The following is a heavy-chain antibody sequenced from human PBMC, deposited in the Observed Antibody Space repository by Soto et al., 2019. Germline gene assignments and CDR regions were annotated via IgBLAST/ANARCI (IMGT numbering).Heavy chain of an antibody. CDR2: IIPISGAA. D-gene: IGHD1-7*01. CDR3: ARDMTRTVVPYFDF. J-gene: IGHJ4*02. V-gene: IGHV1-69*06. CDR1: GGTFSNYV. Sequence: QVQLVQSGAEVKKPGSSVKVSCKASGGTFSNYVVNWVRQAPGQGLEWMGRIIPISGAANYAQKFQGRVTITADKSTSTSYMELCSLRSEDTAVYYCARDMTRTVVPYFDFWGQGTLVTVSS.